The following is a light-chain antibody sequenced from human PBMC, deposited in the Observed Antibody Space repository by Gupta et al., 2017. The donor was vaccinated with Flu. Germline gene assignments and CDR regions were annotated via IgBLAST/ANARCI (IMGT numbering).Light chain of an antibody. CDR3: CSYAGSYTGV. Sequence: QSALTQPRSVSGSPGQSVPISCTGTSSDVGGYNYVPCYQQNPGKAPKLMIYDVSKRPSGVPDRFSGSKFGNTASLTISGLQAEDEADYYCCSYAGSYTGVFGGGTKLTVL. J-gene: IGLJ3*02. CDR2: DVS. V-gene: IGLV2-11*01. CDR1: SSDVGGYNY.